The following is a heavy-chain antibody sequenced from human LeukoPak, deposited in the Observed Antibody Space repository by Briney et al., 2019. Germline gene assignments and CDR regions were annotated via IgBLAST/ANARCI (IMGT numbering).Heavy chain of an antibody. V-gene: IGHV1-18*01. J-gene: IGHJ6*02. CDR1: GYTFTSYG. CDR2: ISAYNGNT. Sequence: ASVKVSCKASGYTFTSYGISWVRQAPGQGLEWMGWISAYNGNTNYAQKLQGRVTMTTDTSTSTAYMELRSLRSDDTAVYYCARSKGRRTSGYNHYYAMDVWGQGTTVTVSS. D-gene: IGHD3-22*01. CDR3: ARSKGRRTSGYNHYYAMDV.